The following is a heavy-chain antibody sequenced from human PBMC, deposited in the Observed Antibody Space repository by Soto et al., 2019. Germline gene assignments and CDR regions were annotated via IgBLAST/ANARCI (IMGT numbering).Heavy chain of an antibody. Sequence: SETLSLTCTVSGGSISSYYWSWIRQPPGKGLEWIGYIYYSGSTNYNPSLKSRVTISVDTSKNQFSLKLSSVTAADTAVYYCARFKGSSYYYYYMDVWGKGTTVTVSS. J-gene: IGHJ6*03. V-gene: IGHV4-59*01. D-gene: IGHD6-6*01. CDR3: ARFKGSSYYYYYMDV. CDR1: GGSISSYY. CDR2: IYYSGST.